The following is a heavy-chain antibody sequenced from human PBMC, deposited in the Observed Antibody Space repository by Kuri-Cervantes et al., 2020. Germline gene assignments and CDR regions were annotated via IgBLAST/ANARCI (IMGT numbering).Heavy chain of an antibody. CDR1: GYTFTSYG. CDR3: ARGRRAMVRGVIGY. J-gene: IGHJ4*02. D-gene: IGHD3-10*01. V-gene: IGHV1-18*01. CDR2: ISAYNGNT. Sequence: ASVKVSCKASGYTFTSYGISWVRQAPGQGLEWMGWISAYNGNTNYAQKLQGRVTMTTDTSTSTAYMELRSLRSDDTAVYYCARGRRAMVRGVIGYWGQGTLVTVSS.